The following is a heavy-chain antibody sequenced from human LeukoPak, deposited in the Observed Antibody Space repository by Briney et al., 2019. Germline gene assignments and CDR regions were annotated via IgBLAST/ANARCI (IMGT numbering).Heavy chain of an antibody. Sequence: PGGSLRLSCAASGFTFSSYAMHWVRQAPGKGLEWVAVISYDGSNKYYAGSVKGRFTISRDNSKNTLYLQMNSLRAEDTAVYYCARPPPVGDLVYFDYWGQGTLVTVSS. CDR2: ISYDGSNK. D-gene: IGHD4-17*01. V-gene: IGHV3-30-3*01. CDR3: ARPPPVGDLVYFDY. CDR1: GFTFSSYA. J-gene: IGHJ4*02.